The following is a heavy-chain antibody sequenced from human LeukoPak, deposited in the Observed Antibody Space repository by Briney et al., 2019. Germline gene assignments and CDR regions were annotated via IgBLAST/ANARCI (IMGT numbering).Heavy chain of an antibody. J-gene: IGHJ4*02. CDR2: IYYSGST. CDR3: ARGRYHLFGY. V-gene: IGHV4-30-4*01. Sequence: SETLSLTCVVSGDSISTYYWSWIRQPPGKGLEWIGYIYYSGSTYYNPSLKSRVTISVDTSKNQFSLKLSSVTAADTAVYYCARGRYHLFGYWGQGTLVTVSS. D-gene: IGHD3-3*01. CDR1: GDSISTYY.